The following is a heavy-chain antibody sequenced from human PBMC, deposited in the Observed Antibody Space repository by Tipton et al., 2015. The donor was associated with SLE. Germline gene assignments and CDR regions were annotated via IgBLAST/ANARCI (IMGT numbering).Heavy chain of an antibody. D-gene: IGHD1-26*01. CDR2: IQSGGSST. J-gene: IGHJ6*02. CDR1: GFTFRNYW. Sequence: SLRLSCAASGFTFRNYWIHWVRQGPGKGLVWVSGIQSGGSSTSYADSVKGRFTISRDSAKTTLYLQMNSLRAEDTAVYYCARDLVGATGYGMDVWGQGTTVTVSS. V-gene: IGHV3-74*01. CDR3: ARDLVGATGYGMDV.